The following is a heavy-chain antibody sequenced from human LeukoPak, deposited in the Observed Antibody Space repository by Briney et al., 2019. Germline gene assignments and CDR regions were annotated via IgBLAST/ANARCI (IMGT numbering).Heavy chain of an antibody. Sequence: GESLKISCKGSGYSFTSYWISWVRQMPGKGLEWMGRIDPSDSYTNYSPSFQGHVTISADKSISTAYLQWSSLKASDTAMYYCAGQGVRSSGWYGGVYYYYGMDVWGQGTTVTVSS. V-gene: IGHV5-10-1*01. J-gene: IGHJ6*02. CDR1: GYSFTSYW. D-gene: IGHD6-19*01. CDR3: AGQGVRSSGWYGGVYYYYGMDV. CDR2: IDPSDSYT.